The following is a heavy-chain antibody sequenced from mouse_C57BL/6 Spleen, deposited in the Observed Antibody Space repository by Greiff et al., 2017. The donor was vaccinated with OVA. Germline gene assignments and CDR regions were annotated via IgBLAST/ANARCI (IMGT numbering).Heavy chain of an antibody. J-gene: IGHJ3*01. CDR3: ASGYYDYDVTWFAY. Sequence: QVQLQQPGAELVKPGASVKLSCKASGYTFTSYWMHWVKQRPGQGLEWIGMIHPNSGSTNYNEKFKSKATLTVDKSSSTAYMQLSSLTSEDSAVXYCASGYYDYDVTWFAYWGQGTLVTVSA. D-gene: IGHD2-4*01. V-gene: IGHV1-64*01. CDR2: IHPNSGST. CDR1: GYTFTSYW.